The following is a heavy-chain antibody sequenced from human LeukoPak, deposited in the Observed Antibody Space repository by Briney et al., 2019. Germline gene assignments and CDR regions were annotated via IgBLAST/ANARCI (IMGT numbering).Heavy chain of an antibody. CDR1: GYTFTSYG. V-gene: IGHV1-18*01. Sequence: GASVKVSCKASGYTFTSYGISWVRQAPGQGLEWMGWISAYNGNTNYAQKLQGRVTMTTDTSTSTAYMELRSLRSDDTAVYYCAREVAVAGTSLFDYWGQGTLVTVSS. J-gene: IGHJ4*02. D-gene: IGHD6-19*01. CDR3: AREVAVAGTSLFDY. CDR2: ISAYNGNT.